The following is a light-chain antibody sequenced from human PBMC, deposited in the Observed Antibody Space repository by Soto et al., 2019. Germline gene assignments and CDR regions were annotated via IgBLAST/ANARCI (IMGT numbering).Light chain of an antibody. CDR1: QSINTNY. Sequence: EILLTQSPGTLSLSPGERATLSCRASQSINTNYLAWYQQKRGQAPRLLIYGASCRATGIPDRFSGSGSGTYFTLTISSLDPEDFAVYYCQQDGGLPRTFGQGTKVEIK. J-gene: IGKJ1*01. V-gene: IGKV3-20*01. CDR3: QQDGGLPRT. CDR2: GAS.